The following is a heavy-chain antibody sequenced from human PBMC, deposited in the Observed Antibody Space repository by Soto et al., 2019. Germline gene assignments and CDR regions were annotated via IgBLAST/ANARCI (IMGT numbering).Heavy chain of an antibody. CDR2: IIPIFGTA. CDR1: GGTFSSYA. J-gene: IGHJ6*01. D-gene: IGHD6-6*01. CDR3: ARRGGIAARPYYYYGMDV. V-gene: IGHV1-69*12. Sequence: QVQLVQSGAEVKKPGSSVKVSCKASGGTFSSYAISWVRQAPGQGLEWMGGIIPIFGTANYAQKFQGRVTITADESTSTDYVELSSLRSEDTAVYYCARRGGIAARPYYYYGMDVWGQGTTVTVAS.